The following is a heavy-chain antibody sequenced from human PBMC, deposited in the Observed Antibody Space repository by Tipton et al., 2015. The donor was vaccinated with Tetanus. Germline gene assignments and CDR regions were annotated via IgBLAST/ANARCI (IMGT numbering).Heavy chain of an antibody. Sequence: WIRQPPGKGPEWVAVIWYDGTTKFYADSVKGRFTISRDNSKNTLFLQMNSLRAEDTAVYYCARETSLTTSYWGQGTLVTVSS. J-gene: IGHJ1*01. V-gene: IGHV3-33*01. CDR2: IWYDGTTK. D-gene: IGHD4-17*01. CDR3: ARETSLTTSY.